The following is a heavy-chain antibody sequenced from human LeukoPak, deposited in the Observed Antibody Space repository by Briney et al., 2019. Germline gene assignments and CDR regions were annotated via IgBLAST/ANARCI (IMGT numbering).Heavy chain of an antibody. CDR1: GYTFTSYG. CDR3: GREREEEYQRGHYYYYGMDL. J-gene: IGHJ6*02. CDR2: ISAYNGNT. V-gene: IGHV1-18*01. D-gene: IGHD2-2*01. Sequence: ASVKVSCRASGYTFTSYGISWVRQAPGQGLEWMGWISAYNGNTNYAQKLQGRVTMTTDTSKSTAYMELRSLRSEDTAGYYCGREREEEYQRGHYYYYGMDLSGQGTTVTVSS.